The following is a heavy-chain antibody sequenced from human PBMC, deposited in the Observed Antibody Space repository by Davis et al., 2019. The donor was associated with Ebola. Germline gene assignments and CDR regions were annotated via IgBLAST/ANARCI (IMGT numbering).Heavy chain of an antibody. CDR2: IIPIFGTA. D-gene: IGHD3-10*01. CDR1: GGTFSSYA. CDR3: ARVGYMVQGVITYNWFDP. V-gene: IGHV1-69*13. Sequence: SVKVSCKASGGTFSSYAISWVRQAPGQGLEWMGGIIPIFGTANYAQKFQGRVTITADESTRTAYMELSSLRSEDTAVYYCARVGYMVQGVITYNWFDPWGQGTLVTVS. J-gene: IGHJ5*02.